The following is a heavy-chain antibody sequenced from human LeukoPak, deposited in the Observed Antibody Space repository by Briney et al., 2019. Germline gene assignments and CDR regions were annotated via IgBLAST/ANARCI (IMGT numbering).Heavy chain of an antibody. Sequence: SETLSLTCTVSGGSISSYYWSWIRQAPGKGLEWIGYIYYSGSTHYNPSLKSRVTMSVDTSKNQLSLKVISVTAADTAVYYCARGVIQAGGNDFDYWGQGTLVTVSS. CDR1: GGSISSYY. V-gene: IGHV4-59*12. CDR3: ARGVIQAGGNDFDY. D-gene: IGHD4-23*01. J-gene: IGHJ4*02. CDR2: IYYSGST.